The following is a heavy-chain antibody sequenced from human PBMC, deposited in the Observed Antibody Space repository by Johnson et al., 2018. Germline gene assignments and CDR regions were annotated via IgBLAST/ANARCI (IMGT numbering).Heavy chain of an antibody. D-gene: IGHD6-13*01. CDR2: IYSGGST. CDR3: AKSSEYSSTSSMDV. V-gene: IGHV3-66*02. CDR1: GFTVSSNY. Sequence: EVQLVESGGGVVQPGRSLRLSCAASGFTVSSNYMSWVRQAPGKGLEWVSVIYSGGSTYYADSVKGRFTISRDNSKNTLYLQMNSLRAEDTAVYYCAKSSEYSSTSSMDVWGKGTTVTVSS. J-gene: IGHJ6*03.